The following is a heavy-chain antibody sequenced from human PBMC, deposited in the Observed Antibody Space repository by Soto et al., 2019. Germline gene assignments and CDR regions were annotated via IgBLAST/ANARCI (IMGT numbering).Heavy chain of an antibody. V-gene: IGHV1-8*01. CDR2: MNQGSGDT. CDR1: GYTFTNND. Sequence: ASVKVSCKASGYTFTNNDVPWVRQATGQGLEWMGWMNQGSGDTGYAQKFQGRVTMTSDISIATPYMELSSVRSEDTAIYYCARMESFGSLNWLDPWGQGTLVTVSS. CDR3: ARMESFGSLNWLDP. J-gene: IGHJ5*01. D-gene: IGHD3-10*01.